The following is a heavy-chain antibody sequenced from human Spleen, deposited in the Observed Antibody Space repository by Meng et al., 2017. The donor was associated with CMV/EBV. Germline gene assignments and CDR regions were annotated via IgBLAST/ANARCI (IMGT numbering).Heavy chain of an antibody. V-gene: IGHV4-39*01. D-gene: IGHD1-7*01. J-gene: IGHJ5*02. CDR3: ASEYCMWGNYFDP. Sequence: SETLSLTCTVSGGSISNNDYYWGWSRQPPGKGLEWIGSIYYGGSTYYNPSLKSRVTISVDTSKNQFSLKLDSVTAADTAVYYCASEYCMWGNYFDPWGRGTLVTVSS. CDR2: IYYGGST. CDR1: GGSISNNDYY.